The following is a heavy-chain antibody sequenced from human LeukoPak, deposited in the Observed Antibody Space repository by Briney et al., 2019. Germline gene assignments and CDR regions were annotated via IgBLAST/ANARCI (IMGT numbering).Heavy chain of an antibody. D-gene: IGHD5-24*01. V-gene: IGHV1-3*04. Sequence: ASVKVSCKTSGHIFTTHYIHWMRQAPGQRLEWLGRVNTDNTKSEYSQKFQGRVIIARDTSASTAYMEMSGLRSEDTAMYYCAMSVEMAAIPSFDYWGQGTLVTVSS. CDR3: AMSVEMAAIPSFDY. J-gene: IGHJ4*02. CDR2: VNTDNTKS. CDR1: GHIFTTHY.